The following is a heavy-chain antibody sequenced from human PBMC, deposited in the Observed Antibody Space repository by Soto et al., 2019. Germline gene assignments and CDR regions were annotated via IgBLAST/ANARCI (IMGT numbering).Heavy chain of an antibody. CDR2: IPYIGRN. D-gene: IGHD3-9*01. V-gene: IGHV4-30-4*01. CDR3: AIVRQDSPFDLFDD. Sequence: PSETLSLTCTVSGGSISNNEYYWSWIRQPPGKGLEYIGYIPYIGRNDNNPSLKSRVTLSLDTSKNQFSLRLSSVTAADTAVYYCAIVRQDSPFDLFDDPAPRSLDTV. J-gene: IGHJ4*02. CDR1: GGSISNNEYY.